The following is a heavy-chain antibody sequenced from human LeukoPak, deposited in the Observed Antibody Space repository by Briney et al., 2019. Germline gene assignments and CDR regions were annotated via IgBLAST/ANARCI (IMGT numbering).Heavy chain of an antibody. CDR1: GYTFSNYW. CDR3: ARLINGFGED. J-gene: IGHJ4*02. CDR2: IDPSDSYT. V-gene: IGHV5-10-1*01. Sequence: GESLQISCKGSGYTFSNYWITWVRQMPGKGLEWMGRIDPSDSYTNYSPSFQGHVTISADKSISTAYLQWSSLKASDTAMYYCARLINGFGEDWGQGTLVTVSS. D-gene: IGHD3-10*01.